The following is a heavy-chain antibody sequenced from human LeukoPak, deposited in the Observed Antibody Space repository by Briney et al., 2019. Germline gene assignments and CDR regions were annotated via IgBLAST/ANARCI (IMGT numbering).Heavy chain of an antibody. CDR3: ATLPYSSGWYYFDY. CDR1: GYTLTELS. D-gene: IGHD6-19*01. Sequence: ASVKVSCKVSGYTLTELSMHWVRQAPGKGLEWMGGFDPEDSETIYAQKFQGRVTMTEDTSTDTAYMELSSLRSEDTAVYYCATLPYSSGWYYFDYWGQGTLVTVSS. J-gene: IGHJ4*02. V-gene: IGHV1-24*01. CDR2: FDPEDSET.